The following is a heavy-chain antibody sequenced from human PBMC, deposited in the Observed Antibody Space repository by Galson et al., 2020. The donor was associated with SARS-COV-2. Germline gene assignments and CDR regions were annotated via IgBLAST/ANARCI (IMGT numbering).Heavy chain of an antibody. D-gene: IGHD3-16*02. CDR1: GFTFSSYW. CDR3: ARDFMITFGGVIPDYYYYYGMDV. J-gene: IGHJ6*02. Sequence: GGSLRLSCTGSGFTFSSYWMHWVRQAPGKGLVWVSRINSEGNSTSYADFVKGRFTISRDNAKNTLYLQMNSLRVEDTAVYYCARDFMITFGGVIPDYYYYYGMDVWGQGTTVTVSS. CDR2: INSEGNST. V-gene: IGHV3-74*01.